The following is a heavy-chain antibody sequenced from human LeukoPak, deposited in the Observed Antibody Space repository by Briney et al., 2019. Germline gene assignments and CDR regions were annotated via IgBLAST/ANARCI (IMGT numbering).Heavy chain of an antibody. Sequence: GGSLRLSCAASGFTFSSYSLNWVRQAPGKGLEWVSSISYVSSYMYYSGSVKGRFTISRDNAKNSLYLQMNNLRAEDTAVYYCARVGYCSSASCKTPGGFDYWGQGTLVTVSS. CDR2: ISYVSSYM. V-gene: IGHV3-21*01. J-gene: IGHJ4*02. CDR1: GFTFSSYS. D-gene: IGHD2-2*01. CDR3: ARVGYCSSASCKTPGGFDY.